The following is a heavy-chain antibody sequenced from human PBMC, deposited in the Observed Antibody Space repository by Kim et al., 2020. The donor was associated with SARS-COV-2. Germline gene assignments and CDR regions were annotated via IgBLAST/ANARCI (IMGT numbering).Heavy chain of an antibody. V-gene: IGHV3-30*18. J-gene: IGHJ4*02. D-gene: IGHD2-15*01. CDR1: GFTFSSYG. Sequence: GGSLRLSCAASGFTFSSYGMHWVRQAPGKGLEWVAVISYDGSNKYYADSVKGRFTISRDNSKNTLYLQMNSLRAEDTAVYYCAKGGVVVVAATDYRGQGTLVTVSS. CDR2: ISYDGSNK. CDR3: AKGGVVVVAATDY.